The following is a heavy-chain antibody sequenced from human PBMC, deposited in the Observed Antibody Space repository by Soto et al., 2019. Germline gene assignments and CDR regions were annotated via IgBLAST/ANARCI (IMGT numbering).Heavy chain of an antibody. J-gene: IGHJ5*02. CDR3: TRDLNHDCGP. CDR1: GFTFSDYW. D-gene: IGHD2-21*01. CDR2: MNPDGSEK. Sequence: EMHLVESGGGLVQPGGSLRLSCAASGFTFSDYWMTWVRQAPGKGLEGVANMNPDGSEKYYVDSVKGRFTISRDNAKNSLYLQMNSLRGEDTAVYYCTRDLNHDCGPWGQGTHVIVSS. V-gene: IGHV3-7*04.